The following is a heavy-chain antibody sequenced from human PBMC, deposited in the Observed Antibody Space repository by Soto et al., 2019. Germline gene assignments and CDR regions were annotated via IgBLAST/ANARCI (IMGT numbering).Heavy chain of an antibody. CDR1: GFTFGDYA. CDR2: IRSKAYGGTT. J-gene: IGHJ5*02. D-gene: IGHD3-22*01. Sequence: GGSLRLSCTASGFTFGDYAMSWVRQAPGKGLEWVGFIRSKAYGGTTEYAASVKGRFTISRDDSKSIAYLQMNSLKTEDTAVYYCTRGGLVGGPAGSSGYNPGVWFDPWGQGTLVTVSS. V-gene: IGHV3-49*04. CDR3: TRGGLVGGPAGSSGYNPGVWFDP.